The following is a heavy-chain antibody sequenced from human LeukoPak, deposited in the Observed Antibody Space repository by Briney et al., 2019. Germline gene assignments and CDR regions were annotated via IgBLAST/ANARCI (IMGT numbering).Heavy chain of an antibody. CDR3: ARESGYCSGGSCYSNWFDP. CDR2: IYYSGST. V-gene: IGHV4-39*07. D-gene: IGHD2-15*01. Sequence: SETLSLTCTVSGGSISSSSYYWGWIRQPPGKGLEWIGSIYYSGSTYYNPSLKSRVTISVDTSKNQFSLKLSSVTAADTAVYYCARESGYCSGGSCYSNWFDPWGQGTLVTVSS. CDR1: GGSISSSSYY. J-gene: IGHJ5*02.